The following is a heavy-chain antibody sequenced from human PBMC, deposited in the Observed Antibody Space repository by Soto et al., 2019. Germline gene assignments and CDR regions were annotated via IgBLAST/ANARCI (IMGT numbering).Heavy chain of an antibody. D-gene: IGHD6-19*01. V-gene: IGHV3-21*01. CDR2: ISSTSSYI. Sequence: GGSLRLSCAATGFTFNTYNMNWIRQAPGKGLEWVSSISSTSSYIYYADSVRGRFTISRDNAKNSLFLQMNSLRAEDTAVYFCAGDRGSGLGWFDHLDQGTLAAVSS. CDR1: GFTFNTYN. CDR3: AGDRGSGLGWFDH. J-gene: IGHJ5*02.